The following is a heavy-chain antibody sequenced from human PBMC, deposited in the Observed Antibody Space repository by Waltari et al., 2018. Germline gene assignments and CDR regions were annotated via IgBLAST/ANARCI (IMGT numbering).Heavy chain of an antibody. CDR1: GFTFSDYW. J-gene: IGHJ5*02. CDR3: TRDEA. V-gene: IGHV3-7*01. CDR2: IKQDGSEK. Sequence: EVHLVESVGGLVQPVRSMSLSCHAPGFTFSDYWMSWVRQAPGKGLEWVANIKQDGSEKDYVDSVKGRFTISRDNAKKLLYLQMNSLRGEDTAVYYCTRDEAWGQGTLVTVSS.